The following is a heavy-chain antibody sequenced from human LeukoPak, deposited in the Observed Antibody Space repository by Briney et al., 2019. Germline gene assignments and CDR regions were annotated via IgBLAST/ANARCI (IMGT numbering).Heavy chain of an antibody. CDR1: GYTFTSYG. V-gene: IGHV1-18*01. CDR2: ISAYNGNT. D-gene: IGHD3-22*01. CDR3: ARDSYYDSSGYQPRAGMDV. Sequence: GASVKVSCKASGYTFTSYGISWVRQAPGQGLEWMGWISAYNGNTNYAQKLQGRVTMTTDTSTSTAYMELRRLRSDDTAVYYCARDSYYDSSGYQPRAGMDVWGQGTTVTVSS. J-gene: IGHJ6*02.